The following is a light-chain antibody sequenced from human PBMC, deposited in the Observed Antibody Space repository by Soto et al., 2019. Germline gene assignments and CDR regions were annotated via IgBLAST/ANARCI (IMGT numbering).Light chain of an antibody. CDR3: QQIYDTPIT. Sequence: DIQMTQSPSSLSASVGDRVTITCRASQSISSYLNWYQQKPGKAPKVLIYGASSLQSGVPSRFSGSGSGTDFTLIISSLQPEDFATYFCQQIYDTPITFGPGTRLDIK. J-gene: IGKJ5*01. V-gene: IGKV1-39*01. CDR2: GAS. CDR1: QSISSY.